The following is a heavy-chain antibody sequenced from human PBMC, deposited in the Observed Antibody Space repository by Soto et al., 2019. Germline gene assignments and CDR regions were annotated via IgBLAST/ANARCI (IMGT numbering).Heavy chain of an antibody. D-gene: IGHD3-10*01. J-gene: IGHJ6*03. Sequence: GASVKVSCKASGYTFTSYGISWVRQAPGQGLEWMGWISAYNGNTNYAQKLQGRVTMTTDTSTSTAYMELRSLRSDDTAVYYCASTNYNPSLKSRVTISVDTSTNQFSLKLSSVTAADTAVYYCARTGADCSSTSCYVWLGTYYYYYMDVWGKGTTVTVSS. V-gene: IGHV1-18*01. CDR2: ISAYNGNT. CDR3: ASTNYNPSLKSRVTISVDTSTNQFSLKLSSVTAADTAVYYCARTGADCSSTSCYVWLGTYYYYYMDV. CDR1: GYTFTSYG.